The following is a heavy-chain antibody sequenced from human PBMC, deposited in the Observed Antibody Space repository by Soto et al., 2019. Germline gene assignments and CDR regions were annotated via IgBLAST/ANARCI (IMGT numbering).Heavy chain of an antibody. V-gene: IGHV1-2*02. CDR2: INPKSGGT. CDR3: ARWRQEYCSGGSCPRHDNSYGMDV. Sequence: ASVKVSCKSSGYTFTDHYIHWVRQAPGPGLEWMGWINPKSGGTNYAQKFQGRVTMTRDTSISTAYLDLSGLSSNDTAMYFCARWRQEYCSGGSCPRHDNSYGMDVWGQGTTVTVSS. D-gene: IGHD2-15*01. CDR1: GYTFTDHY. J-gene: IGHJ6*02.